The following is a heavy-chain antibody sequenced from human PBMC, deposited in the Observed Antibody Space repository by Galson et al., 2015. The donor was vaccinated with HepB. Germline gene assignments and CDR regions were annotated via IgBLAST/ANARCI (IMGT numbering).Heavy chain of an antibody. V-gene: IGHV3-23*01. J-gene: IGHJ4*02. D-gene: IGHD5-24*01. CDR1: GFTFSSYA. CDR2: ISGSGAGT. Sequence: SLRLSCAASGFTFSSYALTWVRQAPGKGLEWVSTISGSGAGTFYADSVKGRFTVSRDKSKNTLYLQMNSLRAEDTAIFYCAKGGNGYNNFDYWGQGTLVTVSS. CDR3: AKGGNGYNNFDY.